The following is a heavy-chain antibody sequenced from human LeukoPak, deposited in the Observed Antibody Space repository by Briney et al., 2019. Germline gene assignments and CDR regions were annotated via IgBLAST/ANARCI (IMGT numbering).Heavy chain of an antibody. CDR3: AKGSVVVPAAPLFFDY. V-gene: IGHV3-23*01. D-gene: IGHD2-2*01. Sequence: PGGSLILSCAASGFTFSNYAMSWVRQVPGRGLEWVSTISSRGDSTYDADSVKGRFTISRDNSRSTLYLQMNSLRAEDTAVCYCAKGSVVVPAAPLFFDYWGQGTLVTVSS. CDR1: GFTFSNYA. CDR2: ISSRGDST. J-gene: IGHJ4*02.